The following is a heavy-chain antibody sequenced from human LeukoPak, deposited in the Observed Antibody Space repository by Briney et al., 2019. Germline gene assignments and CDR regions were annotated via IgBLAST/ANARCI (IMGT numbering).Heavy chain of an antibody. J-gene: IGHJ4*02. V-gene: IGHV3-9*01. D-gene: IGHD6-13*01. CDR3: AKDRYSSSSWYIFDY. Sequence: PGRSLRLSCAASGFTFDDYAMHWVRQAPGKGLEWVSGISWNSGSIGHADSVKGRFTISRDNAKNSLYLQMNSLRAEDTALYYCAKDRYSSSSWYIFDYWGQGTLVTVSS. CDR2: ISWNSGSI. CDR1: GFTFDDYA.